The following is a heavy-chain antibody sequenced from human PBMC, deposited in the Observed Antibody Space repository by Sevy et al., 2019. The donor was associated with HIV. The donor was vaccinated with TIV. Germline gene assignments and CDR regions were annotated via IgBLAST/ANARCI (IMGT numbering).Heavy chain of an antibody. Sequence: GGSLRLSCAASGFTFNTHAMHWVRQAPGKGLEWVALISYDGIIKYYADSVKGRFTISRDNSKNTLSLQMNSLRIEDTAVYYCVREGGYTSAWSPGNYWGQGTLVTVSS. CDR2: ISYDGIIK. V-gene: IGHV3-30*04. CDR3: VREGGYTSAWSPGNY. CDR1: GFTFNTHA. D-gene: IGHD6-19*01. J-gene: IGHJ4*02.